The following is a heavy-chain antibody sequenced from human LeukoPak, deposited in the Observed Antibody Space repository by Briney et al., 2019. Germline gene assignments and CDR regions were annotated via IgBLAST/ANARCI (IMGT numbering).Heavy chain of an antibody. Sequence: GGSLRLSCAASGFTFSDYYMSWIRQAPGKGLEWVSYISSSGSTIYYADSVKGRFTISRDNAKNSLYLQMNSLRAEDTAVYYCARDPSRSMAAVRFDPWGQGTLVTVSS. V-gene: IGHV3-11*01. CDR3: ARDPSRSMAAVRFDP. CDR1: GFTFSDYY. D-gene: IGHD6-6*01. CDR2: ISSSGSTI. J-gene: IGHJ5*02.